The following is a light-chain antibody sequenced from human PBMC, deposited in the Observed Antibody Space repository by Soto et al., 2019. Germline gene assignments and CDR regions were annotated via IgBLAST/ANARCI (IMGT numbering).Light chain of an antibody. CDR1: QSVSSNS. CDR2: GAS. V-gene: IGKV3-20*01. CDR3: HQYGNSPFT. J-gene: IGKJ3*01. Sequence: EIVLTQSPGTLSLSPGQRATLSCRASQSVSSNSVAWYQQKPGQAPRLLIYGASNRAISISDRFGGSKSGTDFTLTISRLEPEDFAIYYCHQYGNSPFTFGPGTKVEI.